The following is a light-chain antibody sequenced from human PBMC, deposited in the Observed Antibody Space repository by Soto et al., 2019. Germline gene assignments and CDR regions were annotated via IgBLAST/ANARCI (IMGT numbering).Light chain of an antibody. V-gene: IGKV3-11*01. CDR1: QSVDSY. CDR3: QQHINRLT. CDR2: DAS. Sequence: EIVLTQSPATLSLSPGERATLSCRASQSVDSYLAWYQQKPGQAPRLLIFDASNRATGIPARFSGSGSGTDFTLTISSLEPGDFAVYYCQQHINRLTFGGGTKVEIK. J-gene: IGKJ4*01.